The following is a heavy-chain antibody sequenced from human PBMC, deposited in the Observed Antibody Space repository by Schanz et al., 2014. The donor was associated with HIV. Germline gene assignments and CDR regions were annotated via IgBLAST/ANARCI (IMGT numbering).Heavy chain of an antibody. CDR3: VRESPFDY. J-gene: IGHJ4*02. V-gene: IGHV3-33*08. CDR2: IWYDGSNK. CDR1: GFTFSSYA. Sequence: VQLLESGGGLVQPGGSLRLSCAASGFTFSSYAMSWVRQAPGKGLEWVAVIWYDGSNKKYADSVKGRFTVSRDNSKNMLFLQMNSLRAEDTAVYYCVRESPFDYWGQGTLVTVSS.